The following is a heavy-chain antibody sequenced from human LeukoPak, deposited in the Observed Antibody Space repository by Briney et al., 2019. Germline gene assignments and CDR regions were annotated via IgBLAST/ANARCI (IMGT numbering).Heavy chain of an antibody. J-gene: IGHJ5*02. CDR1: GFTFDDYG. V-gene: IGHV4-4*02. Sequence: GSLRLSCAASGFTFDDYGMSWVRQPPGKGLEWIGEIYHSGSTNYNPSLKSRVTISVDKSKNQFSLKLSSVTAADTAVYYCARAPPFTPGTFDPWGQGTLVTVSS. D-gene: IGHD1-7*01. CDR2: IYHSGST. CDR3: ARAPPFTPGTFDP.